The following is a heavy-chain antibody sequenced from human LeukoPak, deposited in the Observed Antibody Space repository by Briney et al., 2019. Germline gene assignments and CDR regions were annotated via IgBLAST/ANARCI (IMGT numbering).Heavy chain of an antibody. Sequence: PGGSLRLSCAASGFTFSSYWMSLVRQAPGKGLEWVASIKQDGSEKYYVDSVKGRFTISRDNAKKSMFPRMNSLRAEDTAVYYCARDLWGYDFWSGYYTGIYWGQGILVTVSS. CDR1: GFTFSSYW. D-gene: IGHD3-3*01. CDR3: ARDLWGYDFWSGYYTGIY. V-gene: IGHV3-7*01. CDR2: IKQDGSEK. J-gene: IGHJ4*02.